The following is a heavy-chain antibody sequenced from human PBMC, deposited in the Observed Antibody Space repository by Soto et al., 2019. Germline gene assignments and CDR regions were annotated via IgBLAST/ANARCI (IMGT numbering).Heavy chain of an antibody. CDR3: ARHDGNVAGTAGVGFDY. Sequence: PSETMSLTCTVSGGSISSSRYYWGWIRQPPGKGLEWIGSIYYSGSTYYSPSLKSRVTISVDTSKNQFSLKLSSVTAADTAVYYCARHDGNVAGTAGVGFDYWGQGTLVTVS. CDR1: GGSISSSRYY. V-gene: IGHV4-39*01. CDR2: IYYSGST. D-gene: IGHD6-19*01. J-gene: IGHJ4*02.